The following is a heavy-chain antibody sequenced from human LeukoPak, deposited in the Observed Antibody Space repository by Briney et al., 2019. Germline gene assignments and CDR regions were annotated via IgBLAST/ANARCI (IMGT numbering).Heavy chain of an antibody. CDR3: ARDRGGLWFGEKENWFDP. CDR2: IYTSGST. V-gene: IGHV4-4*07. D-gene: IGHD3-10*01. J-gene: IGHJ5*02. CDR1: GGSISSYY. Sequence: SETLSLTCTVSGGSISSYYWSWIRQPAGKGLEWIGRIYTSGSTNYNPSLKSRVTMSVDTSKNQFSLKLSSVTAADTAVYYCARDRGGLWFGEKENWFDPWGQGTLVTVSS.